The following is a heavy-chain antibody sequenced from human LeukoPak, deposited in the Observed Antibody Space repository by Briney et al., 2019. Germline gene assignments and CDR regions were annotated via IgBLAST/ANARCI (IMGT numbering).Heavy chain of an antibody. J-gene: IGHJ3*02. D-gene: IGHD5-24*01. Sequence: PSETLSLTCAVSGYPISSGYYWGWIRQPPGKGLEWIGSIYHSGSTYYNPSLKSRVTISVDTSKNQFSLKLSSVTAADTAVYYCARRRGYNYGDDAFDIWGQGTMVTVSS. V-gene: IGHV4-38-2*01. CDR2: IYHSGST. CDR3: ARRRGYNYGDDAFDI. CDR1: GYPISSGYY.